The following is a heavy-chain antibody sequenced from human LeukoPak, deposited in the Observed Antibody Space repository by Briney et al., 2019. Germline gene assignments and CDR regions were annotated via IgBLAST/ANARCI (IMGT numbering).Heavy chain of an antibody. CDR1: GFTFSSYW. CDR3: EKGGSYPIDY. V-gene: IGHV3-74*01. CDR2: LNSDGSST. Sequence: RGSLRLSCAASGFTFSSYWMHWVRQAPGKGLVWVSRLNSDGSSTGYADSVKGRFTISRDNAKNTLYLQMNSLRAEDTAVYYCEKGGSYPIDYWGQGALVTVSS. D-gene: IGHD1-26*01. J-gene: IGHJ4*02.